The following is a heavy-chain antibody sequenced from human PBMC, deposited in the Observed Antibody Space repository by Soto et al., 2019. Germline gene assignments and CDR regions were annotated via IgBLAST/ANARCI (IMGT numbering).Heavy chain of an antibody. CDR1: GYSFTSYA. J-gene: IGHJ6*02. CDR2: INVGNGNT. Sequence: ASVKVSCKASGYSFTSYAMHWLHQAPGQGPEWMGWINVGNGNTGYSQKFQGRVTITRDTAANTAYLELSSLRSEDTAVYYCARDTALTSYAMDVWGQGTTVTVSS. D-gene: IGHD3-9*01. CDR3: ARDTALTSYAMDV. V-gene: IGHV1-3*01.